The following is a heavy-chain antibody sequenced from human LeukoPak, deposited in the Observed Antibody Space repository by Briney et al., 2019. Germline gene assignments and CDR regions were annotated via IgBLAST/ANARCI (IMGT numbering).Heavy chain of an antibody. CDR2: MNPNSGNT. CDR1: GYTFTSYD. Sequence: GASVKVSCKASGYTFTSYDINWVRQATGQGLEWMGWMNPNSGNTGYAQKFQGRVTMTRTTSISTAYMELSSLRSEDTAVYYCARGRGVRGVKYNWFDPWGQGTLVTVSS. J-gene: IGHJ5*02. D-gene: IGHD3-10*01. CDR3: ARGRGVRGVKYNWFDP. V-gene: IGHV1-8*01.